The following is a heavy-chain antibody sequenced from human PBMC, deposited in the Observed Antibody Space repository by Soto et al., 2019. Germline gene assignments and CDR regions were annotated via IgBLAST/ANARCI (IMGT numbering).Heavy chain of an antibody. Sequence: LRLSCAASEFTSSTYPMHWVRQAPGKGLEWVAVISHDEGNKYYGDSMKGRFTISRDNSKNTLYLQMNSLRGDDTAVYYCARGASDFWGGYPEIHFFDSWGQGTLVTVSS. V-gene: IGHV3-30-3*01. J-gene: IGHJ4*02. D-gene: IGHD3-3*01. CDR3: ARGASDFWGGYPEIHFFDS. CDR2: ISHDEGNK. CDR1: EFTSSTYP.